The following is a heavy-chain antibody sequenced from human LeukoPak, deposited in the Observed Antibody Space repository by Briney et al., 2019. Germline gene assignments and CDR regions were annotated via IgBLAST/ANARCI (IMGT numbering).Heavy chain of an antibody. CDR2: IYHSGST. CDR1: GYSISSGYY. J-gene: IGHJ5*02. V-gene: IGHV4-38-2*02. Sequence: SETPSLTCTVSGYSISSGYYWGWIRQPPGKGLEWIGSIYHSGSTYYNPSLKSRVTISVDTSKNQFSLKLSSVTAADTAVYYCARLLVRGVILDWFDPWGQGTLVTVSS. CDR3: ARLLVRGVILDWFDP. D-gene: IGHD3-10*01.